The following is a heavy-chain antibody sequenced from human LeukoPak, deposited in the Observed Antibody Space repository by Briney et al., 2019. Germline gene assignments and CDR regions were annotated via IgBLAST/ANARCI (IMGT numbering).Heavy chain of an antibody. CDR3: ARGGVFLVDVFDI. D-gene: IGHD3-3*01. CDR1: GFMLSSYW. Sequence: GGSLRLSCAASGFMLSSYWMSWVRQAPGRGLEWVANIRQEGSETYYVDSVKGRFTMSRDNTKNSLYLQMNSLRAEDTAVYYCARGGVFLVDVFDIWGQGTMVTVSS. V-gene: IGHV3-7*03. J-gene: IGHJ3*02. CDR2: IRQEGSET.